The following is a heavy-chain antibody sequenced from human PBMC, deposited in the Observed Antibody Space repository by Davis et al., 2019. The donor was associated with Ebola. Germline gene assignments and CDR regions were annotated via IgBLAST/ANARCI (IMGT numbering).Heavy chain of an antibody. CDR3: ARGPRSYCRAGGDDY. CDR1: GYSFTSYW. Sequence: GGSLRLSCTGSGYSFTSYWIGWVRQMPGKGLEWMGIIYPGDSDTRYSPSFQGQVTISADKSISTAYLQWSSLKASDTAMYYCARGPRSYCRAGGDDYWGQGTLVTVSS. V-gene: IGHV5-51*01. D-gene: IGHD3-10*01. J-gene: IGHJ4*02. CDR2: IYPGDSDT.